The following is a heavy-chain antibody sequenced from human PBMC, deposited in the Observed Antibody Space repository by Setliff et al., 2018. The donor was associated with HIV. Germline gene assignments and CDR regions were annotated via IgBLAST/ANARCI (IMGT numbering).Heavy chain of an antibody. CDR2: IHSSGST. V-gene: IGHV4-59*13. J-gene: IGHJ5*02. D-gene: IGHD1-26*01. Sequence: PSETLSLTCIVSGDSITTYYWSWIRQSPAKGLEWIGYIHSSGSTKYNPSLKSRVTISLDTSKSQFSLRLNSVTAADTAVYYCARGGVGAALVWFDPWGQGTLVTVSS. CDR3: ARGGVGAALVWFDP. CDR1: GDSITTYY.